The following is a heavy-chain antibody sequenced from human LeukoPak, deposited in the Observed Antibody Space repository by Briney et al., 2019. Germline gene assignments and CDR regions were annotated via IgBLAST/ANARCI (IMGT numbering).Heavy chain of an antibody. CDR1: GGTFSSYA. D-gene: IGHD3-10*01. CDR2: IIPIFGTA. V-gene: IGHV1-69*13. J-gene: IGHJ4*02. Sequence: ASVKVSCKASGGTFSSYAISWVRQAPGQGLEWMGGIIPIFGTANYAQKFQGRVTITADESTSTAYMELSSLRSEDTAVYYCAIGMVRGVIPDWGQGTLVTVSS. CDR3: AIGMVRGVIPD.